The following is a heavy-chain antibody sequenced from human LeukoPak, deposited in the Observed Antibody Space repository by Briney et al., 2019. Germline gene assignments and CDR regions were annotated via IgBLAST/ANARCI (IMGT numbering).Heavy chain of an antibody. CDR1: GGSINGYY. J-gene: IGHJ4*02. CDR3: ARLSMVFGVVMGFDY. CDR2: IYYSGST. Sequence: SETLSLTCTVSGGSINGYYWSWIRQPPGKGLEWIGYIYYSGSTNYNPSLKSRVTISVDTSKNQFSLKLSSVTAADTAVYYCARLSMVFGVVMGFDYWGQGTLVTVSS. V-gene: IGHV4-59*08. D-gene: IGHD3-3*01.